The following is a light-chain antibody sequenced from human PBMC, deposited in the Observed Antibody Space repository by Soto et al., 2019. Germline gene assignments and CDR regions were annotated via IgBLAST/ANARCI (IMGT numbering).Light chain of an antibody. J-gene: IGLJ1*01. CDR3: NSYAGDIIRFV. CDR2: EVS. Sequence: QSFLTQPASVSGSPGRSITISCTGTSSDVGGYNYVSWSQQHPGKAPQLMIYEVSNRPSGVSNRFSGSKSGNTASLTISGLQADDEADYYCNSYAGDIIRFVFGTGTKVTVL. CDR1: SSDVGGYNY. V-gene: IGLV2-14*01.